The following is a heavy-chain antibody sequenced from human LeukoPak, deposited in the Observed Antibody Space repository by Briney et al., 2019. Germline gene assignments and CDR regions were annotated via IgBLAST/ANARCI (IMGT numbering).Heavy chain of an antibody. CDR1: GYRFTNFW. CDR2: IYAGDSDI. J-gene: IGHJ4*02. CDR3: ARQGEVFDY. V-gene: IGHV5-51*01. D-gene: IGHD1-26*01. Sequence: GESLKISCKGSGYRFTNFWIGWVRQMPGKGLEWMGIIYAGDSDIRYSPSFQGQVTISVDKSISTAYLQWSSLKASDTAMYYCARQGEVFDYWGQGNLVTVSS.